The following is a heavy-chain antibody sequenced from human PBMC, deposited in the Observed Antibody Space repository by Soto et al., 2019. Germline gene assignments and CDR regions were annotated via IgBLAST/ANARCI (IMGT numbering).Heavy chain of an antibody. Sequence: GASVKVSCKASGGTFSSYAISWVRQAPGQGLEWMGGIIPIFGTANYAQKFQGRVTITADESTSTAYMELSSLRSEDTAVYYCARAHKLRFLEWLFAGLHYYYYGMDVWGQGTTVTVSS. V-gene: IGHV1-69*13. CDR2: IIPIFGTA. D-gene: IGHD3-3*01. J-gene: IGHJ6*02. CDR1: GGTFSSYA. CDR3: ARAHKLRFLEWLFAGLHYYYYGMDV.